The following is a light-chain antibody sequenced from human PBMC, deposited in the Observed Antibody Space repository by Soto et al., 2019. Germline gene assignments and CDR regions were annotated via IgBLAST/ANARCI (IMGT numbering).Light chain of an antibody. V-gene: IGLV1-40*01. J-gene: IGLJ3*02. CDR1: SSNIGAGYD. CDR3: QSYDSSLSGAV. Sequence: QSVLTQPPSVSGAPGQRVTISFTGSSSNIGAGYDVHWYQQLPGTAPKLLIYGNSNRPSGVPDRFSGSKSGTSASLAITGLQAEDEADYYCQSYDSSLSGAVFGGGTEVTVL. CDR2: GNS.